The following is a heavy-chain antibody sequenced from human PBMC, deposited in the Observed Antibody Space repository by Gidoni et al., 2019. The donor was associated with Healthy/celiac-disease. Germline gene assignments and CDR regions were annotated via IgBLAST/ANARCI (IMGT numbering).Heavy chain of an antibody. Sequence: QVQLQESGPGLVKPSQTLSLTCTVSGGSISSGSSYWSWLRQPAGKGLEWIGRIYTSGSTNYNPSLKSRVTISVDTSKNQFSLKLSSVTAADTAVYYCAGINSEGYYYGMDVWGQGTTVTVSS. V-gene: IGHV4-61*02. CDR1: GGSISSGSSY. J-gene: IGHJ6*02. CDR2: IYTSGST. D-gene: IGHD1-20*01. CDR3: AGINSEGYYYGMDV.